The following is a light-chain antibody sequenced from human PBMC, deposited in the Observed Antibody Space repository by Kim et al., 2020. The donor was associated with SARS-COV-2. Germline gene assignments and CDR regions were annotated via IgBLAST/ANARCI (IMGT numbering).Light chain of an antibody. CDR1: SSDIGTYNL. V-gene: IGLV2-23*02. J-gene: IGLJ2*01. Sequence: QSALTQPASVSGSPGQSITISCTGSSSDIGTYNLVSWYQKSPGKAPKVIIYEVTRRHGGVSIHFSASKSANTASLTISGLQAEDEADYYCCSSASGGTVVFGSGTKLTVL. CDR2: EVT. CDR3: CSSASGGTVV.